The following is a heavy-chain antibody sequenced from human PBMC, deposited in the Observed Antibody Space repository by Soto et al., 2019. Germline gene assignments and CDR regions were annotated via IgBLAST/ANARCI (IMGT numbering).Heavy chain of an antibody. Sequence: EVQLVESGGGLVKPGGSLRLSWAASGFTFSSYSMNWVRQAPGKGLEWVSSISSSSSYIYYADSVKGRITISRDNAKNSLYLQMNSLRSEDTAVYYCSRVAYCGGDCYNFDYWGQATLVTVSS. CDR3: SRVAYCGGDCYNFDY. V-gene: IGHV3-21*06. CDR1: GFTFSSYS. D-gene: IGHD2-21*01. CDR2: ISSSSSYI. J-gene: IGHJ4*02.